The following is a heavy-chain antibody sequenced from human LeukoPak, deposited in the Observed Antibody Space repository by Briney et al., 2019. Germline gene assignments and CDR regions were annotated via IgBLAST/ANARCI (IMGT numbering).Heavy chain of an antibody. J-gene: IGHJ4*02. Sequence: GGSLRLSCAASEFTFSAYWMHWVRQAPGKGLVWVSRIRGDGSMTNYADSVKGRFTISRDNAKNTPYLQMNSLRLEDTAVYYCARENLAAAADYWGQGTVVTVSS. D-gene: IGHD6-25*01. V-gene: IGHV3-74*01. CDR2: IRGDGSMT. CDR1: EFTFSAYW. CDR3: ARENLAAAADY.